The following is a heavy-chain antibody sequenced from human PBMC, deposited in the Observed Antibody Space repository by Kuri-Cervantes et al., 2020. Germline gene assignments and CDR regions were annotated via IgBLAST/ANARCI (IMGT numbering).Heavy chain of an antibody. Sequence: GGSLRLSCAASGFTFSSYGMHWVRQAPGKGLAWVANIKQDGSEKYYVDSVKGRFTISRDNAKNSLYLQMNSLRAEDTAVYYCVFGIRRYFDYWGQGTLVTVSS. CDR2: IKQDGSEK. J-gene: IGHJ4*02. CDR1: GFTFSSYG. D-gene: IGHD3-3*01. CDR3: VFGIRRYFDY. V-gene: IGHV3-7*01.